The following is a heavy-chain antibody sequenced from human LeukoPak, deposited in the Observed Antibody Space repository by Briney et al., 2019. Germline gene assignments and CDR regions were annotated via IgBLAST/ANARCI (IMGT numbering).Heavy chain of an antibody. CDR2: ISAYNGNT. CDR1: GYTFTSYD. D-gene: IGHD1-7*01. V-gene: IGHV1-18*01. J-gene: IGHJ4*02. CDR3: ARDTITGTEGFDY. Sequence: ASVKVSCKASGYTFTSYDINWVRQVTGQGLEWMGWISAYNGNTNYAQKLQGRVTMTTDTSTSTAYMELRSLRSDDTAVYYCARDTITGTEGFDYWGQGTLVTVSS.